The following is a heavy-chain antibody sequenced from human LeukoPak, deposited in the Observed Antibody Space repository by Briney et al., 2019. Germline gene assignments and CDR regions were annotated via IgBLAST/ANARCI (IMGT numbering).Heavy chain of an antibody. J-gene: IGHJ4*02. D-gene: IGHD2-15*01. CDR3: AKDYCSGGSCYSVFDY. CDR2: ISYDGSNK. CDR1: GFTFSDYY. Sequence: GGSLRLSCAASGFTFSDYYMSWIRQAPGKGLEWMAVISYDGSNKYYADSVKGRFTFSRDNSKNTLYLQMNSLRAEDTAMYYCAKDYCSGGSCYSVFDYWGQGTLVTVSS. V-gene: IGHV3-30*18.